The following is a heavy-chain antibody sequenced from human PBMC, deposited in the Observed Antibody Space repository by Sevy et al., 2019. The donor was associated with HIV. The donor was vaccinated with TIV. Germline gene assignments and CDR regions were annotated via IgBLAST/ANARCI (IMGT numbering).Heavy chain of an antibody. V-gene: IGHV3-11*04. CDR3: ANLGETAMVPEY. J-gene: IGHJ4*02. D-gene: IGHD5-18*01. CDR2: ISSSGSTK. CDR1: GFTFSNFY. Sequence: GGSLRLSCAASGFTFSNFYMSWIRQAPGKGLEWVSYISSSGSTKHYADSVKGRFTISRDNAKNSLYLQMNSLRAEDAAVYYCANLGETAMVPEYWGQGTLVTVSS.